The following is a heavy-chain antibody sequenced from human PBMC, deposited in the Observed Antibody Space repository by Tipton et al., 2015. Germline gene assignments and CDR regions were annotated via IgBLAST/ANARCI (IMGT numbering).Heavy chain of an antibody. D-gene: IGHD6-19*01. CDR3: AKVFMTGWSYFDS. J-gene: IGHJ4*02. Sequence: SLRLSCTASGFAFSNYDMSWVRQAPGKGLEWVSAIGGSGGSTYYADSVKGRFSISRDNSKNTLYLQMNSLRAEDTAIYYCAKVFMTGWSYFDSWGQGPLVTVSS. CDR2: IGGSGGST. V-gene: IGHV3-23*01. CDR1: GFAFSNYD.